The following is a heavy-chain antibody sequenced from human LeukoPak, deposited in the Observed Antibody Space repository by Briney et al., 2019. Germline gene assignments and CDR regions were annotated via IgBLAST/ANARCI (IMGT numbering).Heavy chain of an antibody. Sequence: GGSLRLSCAASGFTFSAYTLNWVRQAPGKGLEWVSSIKGSDNYIYNADSVAGRLTASTDDAQNSIYLQMNSLRVEDTAIYYCARSRGMSMNDKNLLYWGQGSLVTVSS. D-gene: IGHD3-10*01. CDR1: GFTFSAYT. V-gene: IGHV3-21*06. CDR3: ARSRGMSMNDKNLLY. J-gene: IGHJ4*02. CDR2: IKGSDNYI.